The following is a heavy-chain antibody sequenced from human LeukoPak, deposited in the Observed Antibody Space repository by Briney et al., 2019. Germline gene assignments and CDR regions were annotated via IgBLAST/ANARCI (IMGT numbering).Heavy chain of an antibody. CDR2: ISYDGSNK. J-gene: IGHJ4*02. D-gene: IGHD3-10*01. CDR3: ARDGVVWFGEFALYYFDY. CDR1: EFTFSSYA. Sequence: GGSLRLSCAASEFTFSSYAMHWVRQAPGKGLEWVAVISYDGSNKYYADSVRGRFTISRDNSKNTLHLQMNSLRAEDTAVYYCARDGVVWFGEFALYYFDYWGQGTLVTVSS. V-gene: IGHV3-30-3*01.